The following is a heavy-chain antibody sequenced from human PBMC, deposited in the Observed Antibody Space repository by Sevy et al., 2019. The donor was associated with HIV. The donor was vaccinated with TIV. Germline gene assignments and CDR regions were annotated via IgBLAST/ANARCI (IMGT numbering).Heavy chain of an antibody. CDR1: GFTFSTYN. D-gene: IGHD3-16*01. Sequence: GGSLRLSCAASGFTFSTYNMHWVRQAPGKGLEWVSYISSTSNTIYYANSVKGRFTSSRDNADNSLYLQMKSLRAEDTALYYCARIGMITFGGAARGAFDIWGQGTMVTVSS. CDR2: ISSTSNTI. J-gene: IGHJ3*02. V-gene: IGHV3-48*01. CDR3: ARIGMITFGGAARGAFDI.